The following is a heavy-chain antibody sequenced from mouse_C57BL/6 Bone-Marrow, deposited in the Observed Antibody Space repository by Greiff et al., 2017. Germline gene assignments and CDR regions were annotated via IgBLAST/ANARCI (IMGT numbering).Heavy chain of an antibody. CDR3: ASPKLTTGAMDD. Sequence: VQLQQSGPELVKPGDSVKISCKASGYSFTGYFMNWVMQSHGKSLAWIGRINPYNGDTFYNQKFKGKATLTVDKSSSTAHMELRSLTSEDSSVYYCASPKLTTGAMDDWGQGTSVTVSS. CDR1: GYSFTGYF. J-gene: IGHJ4*01. D-gene: IGHD1-1*01. V-gene: IGHV1-20*01. CDR2: INPYNGDT.